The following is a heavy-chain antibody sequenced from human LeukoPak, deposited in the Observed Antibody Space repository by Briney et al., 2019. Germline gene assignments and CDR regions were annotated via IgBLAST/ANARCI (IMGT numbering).Heavy chain of an antibody. Sequence: GSLRLSCAASGFTFSSYWMHWVRQAPGKGVVWVSRINSDGSSTSYADSVEGRFTISRDNAKNTLYLQMNSLRAEDTAVYYCARGRSTVTTYWGQGTLVTVSS. CDR2: INSDGSST. CDR3: ARGRSTVTTY. CDR1: GFTFSSYW. J-gene: IGHJ4*02. D-gene: IGHD4-17*01. V-gene: IGHV3-74*01.